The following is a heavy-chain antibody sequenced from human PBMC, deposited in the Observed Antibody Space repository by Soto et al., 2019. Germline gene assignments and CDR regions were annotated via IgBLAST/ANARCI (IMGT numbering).Heavy chain of an antibody. CDR2: IYYSGST. CDR3: ARVGVGYCSSTSCYFFDY. Sequence: SETLSLTCTVSGGSISSYYWSWIRQPPGKGLEWIGYIYYSGSTNYNPSLKSRVTISVDTSKNQFSLKLSSVTAADTAVYYCARVGVGYCSSTSCYFFDYWGRGTLVTVSS. CDR1: GGSISSYY. J-gene: IGHJ4*02. V-gene: IGHV4-59*01. D-gene: IGHD2-2*01.